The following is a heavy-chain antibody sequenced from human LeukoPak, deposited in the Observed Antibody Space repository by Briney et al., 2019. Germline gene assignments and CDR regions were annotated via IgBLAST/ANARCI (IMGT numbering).Heavy chain of an antibody. D-gene: IGHD3-10*01. CDR2: ISYDGSNK. CDR1: GFTFSTYG. J-gene: IGHJ6*03. CDR3: AVWFGDAYYYYYMDV. V-gene: IGHV3-30*03. Sequence: GGSLRLSCAASGFTFSTYGMHWVRQAPGKGLEWVAVISYDGSNKYYADSVKGRFTISRDNSKNTLYLQMNSLRAEDTAVYYCAVWFGDAYYYYYMDVWGKGTTVTISS.